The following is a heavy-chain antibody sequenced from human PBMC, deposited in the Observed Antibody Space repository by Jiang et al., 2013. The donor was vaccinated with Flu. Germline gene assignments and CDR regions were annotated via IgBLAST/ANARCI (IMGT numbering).Heavy chain of an antibody. J-gene: IGHJ5*02. CDR3: ASIRGYSGYDYPNWFDP. V-gene: IGHV4-34*01. CDR1: GGSFSGYY. D-gene: IGHD5-12*01. CDR2: INHSGST. Sequence: LLKPSETLSLTCAVYGGSFSGYYWSWIRQPPGKGLEWIGEINHSGSTNYNPSLKSRVTISVDTSKNQFSLKLSSVTAADTAVYYCASIRGYSGYDYPNWFDPWGQGTLVTVSS.